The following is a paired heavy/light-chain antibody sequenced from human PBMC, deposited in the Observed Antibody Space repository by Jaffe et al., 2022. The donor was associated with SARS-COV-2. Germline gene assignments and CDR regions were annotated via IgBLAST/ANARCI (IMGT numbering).Heavy chain of an antibody. Sequence: QVQLVQSGSELKKPGASVKVSCKASGYTFTSYAMNWVRQAPGQGLEWMGWINTNTGNPTYAQGFTGRFVFSLDTSVSTAYLQISSLKAEDTAVYYCARAEYCSGGSCYSGHFQHWGQGTLVTVSS. CDR2: INTNTGNP. CDR3: ARAEYCSGGSCYSGHFQH. CDR1: GYTFTSYA. D-gene: IGHD2-15*01. J-gene: IGHJ1*01. V-gene: IGHV7-4-1*02.
Light chain of an antibody. Sequence: DIVMTQSPLSLPVTPGEPASISCRSSQSLLHSNGYNYLDWYLQKPGQSPQLLIYLGSNRASGVPDRFSGSGSGTDFTLKISRVEAEDVGVYYCMQALQTPKTFGQGTKLEIK. CDR1: QSLLHSNGYNY. CDR2: LGS. CDR3: MQALQTPKT. V-gene: IGKV2-28*01. J-gene: IGKJ2*01.